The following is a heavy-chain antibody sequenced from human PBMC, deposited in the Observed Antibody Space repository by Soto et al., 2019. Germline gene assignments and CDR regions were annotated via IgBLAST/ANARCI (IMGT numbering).Heavy chain of an antibody. D-gene: IGHD5-18*01. CDR1: GGSISSGGYS. V-gene: IGHV4-30-2*01. CDR3: ARGPRGYSYGSDYYGMDV. CDR2: IYHSGST. J-gene: IGHJ6*02. Sequence: QLQLQESGSGLVKPSQTLSLTCAVSGGSISSGGYSWSWIRQPPGKGLEWIGYIYHSGSTYYNPSLKSRVTISVDRSKNQFSLKLSSVTAADTAVYYSARGPRGYSYGSDYYGMDVWGQGTTVTVSS.